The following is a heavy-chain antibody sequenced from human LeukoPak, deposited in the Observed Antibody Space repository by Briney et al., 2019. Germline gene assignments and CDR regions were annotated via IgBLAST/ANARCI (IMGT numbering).Heavy chain of an antibody. CDR1: GGTFTSYA. CDR3: ARDSYDFWSGSGRNGNDYYYYSYVDV. J-gene: IGHJ6*03. CDR2: IIPFFGTA. D-gene: IGHD3-3*01. V-gene: IGHV1-69*13. Sequence: SVKVSCKXSGGTFTSYAISWVRQAPGQGLEWMGGIIPFFGTANYSQKFQGRVTITADESTSTAYMELSSLTSEDTAVYYCARDSYDFWSGSGRNGNDYYYYSYVDVWGKGTTVTVSS.